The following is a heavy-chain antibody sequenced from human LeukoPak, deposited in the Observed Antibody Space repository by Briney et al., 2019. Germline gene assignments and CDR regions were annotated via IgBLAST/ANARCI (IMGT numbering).Heavy chain of an antibody. Sequence: PGGSLRLSCAASGFTFSSHGMSWVRQAPGKGLKWVSAMSGSGITTYYADSVKGRFTISRDNSKNTLYLQMNSLRAEDTAVYYCAKDGESGIDYWGQGTLVTVSS. CDR1: GFTFSSHG. D-gene: IGHD3-10*01. CDR2: MSGSGITT. CDR3: AKDGESGIDY. J-gene: IGHJ4*02. V-gene: IGHV3-23*01.